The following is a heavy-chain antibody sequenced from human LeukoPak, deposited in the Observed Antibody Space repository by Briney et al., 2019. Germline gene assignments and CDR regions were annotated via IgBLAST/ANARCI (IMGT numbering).Heavy chain of an antibody. J-gene: IGHJ4*02. CDR2: INPNSGGT. D-gene: IGHD3-9*01. Sequence: GASLKVSCKASGYTFTDYYMHWVRQAPGQGLEWMGWINPNSGGTNYAQKFQGRVTMTRDTSISTDYMELSRLRSADTAVYYCARSPHILTGENFDYWGQGTLVTVSS. CDR1: GYTFTDYY. CDR3: ARSPHILTGENFDY. V-gene: IGHV1-2*02.